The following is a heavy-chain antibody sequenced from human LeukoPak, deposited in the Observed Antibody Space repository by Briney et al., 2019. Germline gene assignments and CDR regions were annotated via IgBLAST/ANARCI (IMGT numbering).Heavy chain of an antibody. CDR2: IYHSGTT. J-gene: IGHJ4*02. CDR3: ARRSSSWEAAHYFDY. CDR1: GGSIISTNYY. Sequence: PSETLSLTCTVSGGSIISTNYYWGWIRQPPGMGLEWIGNIYHSGTTYYNPSLKSRVTMSVDTSKNQFSLKLSSVTAADTAVYYCARRSSSWEAAHYFDYWGQGTLVTVSS. D-gene: IGHD6-13*01. V-gene: IGHV4-39*01.